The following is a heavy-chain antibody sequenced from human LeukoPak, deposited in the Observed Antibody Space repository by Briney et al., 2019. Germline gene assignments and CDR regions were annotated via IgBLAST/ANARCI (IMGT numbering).Heavy chain of an antibody. Sequence: GGSLRLSCAASGFTFSSYWMSWVRQAPGKGLEWVANIKQDGSEKYYVDSVKGRFTVSRDNARNSLYLQINSLRAGGTAVYYCATVPGGGYYNYYMGVWGKGTTVTVSS. V-gene: IGHV3-7*01. CDR2: IKQDGSEK. D-gene: IGHD2-15*01. CDR1: GFTFSSYW. J-gene: IGHJ6*03. CDR3: ATVPGGGYYNYYMGV.